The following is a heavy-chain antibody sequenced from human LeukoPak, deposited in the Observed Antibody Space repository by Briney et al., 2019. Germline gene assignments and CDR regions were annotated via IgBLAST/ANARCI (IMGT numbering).Heavy chain of an antibody. CDR3: AKAKRIMITFGELSI. CDR1: GFTFSSYA. V-gene: IGHV3-23*01. Sequence: GGSLRLSCAASGFTFSSYAMSWVRQAPGKGLEWVSAISGSGGSIYYADSVKGRFTISRDNSKNTLYLQMNSLRAEDTAVYYCAKAKRIMITFGELSIWGQGTMVTVSS. D-gene: IGHD3-16*02. CDR2: ISGSGGSI. J-gene: IGHJ3*02.